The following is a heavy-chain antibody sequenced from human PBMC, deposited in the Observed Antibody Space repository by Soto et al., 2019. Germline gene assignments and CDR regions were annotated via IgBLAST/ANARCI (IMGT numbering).Heavy chain of an antibody. D-gene: IGHD3-22*01. CDR2: INSDGSST. CDR3: ARSNPDYYDSSGYYRPEYFQH. Sequence: EVQLVESGGGLVQPGGSLRLSCAASGFTFSSYWMHWVRQAPGKGLVWVSRINSDGSSTSYADSVKGRFTISRDNAKNTLYLQMNSLRAEDTAVYYCARSNPDYYDSSGYYRPEYFQHWGQGTLVTVSS. J-gene: IGHJ1*01. V-gene: IGHV3-74*01. CDR1: GFTFSSYW.